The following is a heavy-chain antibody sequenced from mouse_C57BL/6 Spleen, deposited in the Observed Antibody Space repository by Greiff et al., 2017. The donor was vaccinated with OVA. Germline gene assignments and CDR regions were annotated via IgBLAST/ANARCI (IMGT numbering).Heavy chain of an antibody. CDR2: INPYNGGT. V-gene: IGHV1-19*01. J-gene: IGHJ4*01. D-gene: IGHD4-1*01. Sequence: EVQRVESGPVLVKPGASVKMSCKASGYTFTDYYMNWVKQSHGKSLEWIGVINPYNGGTSYNQKFKGKATLTVDKSSSTAYMELNSLTSEDSAVYYCARLGAGTYPMDYWGQGTSVTVSS. CDR3: ARLGAGTYPMDY. CDR1: GYTFTDYY.